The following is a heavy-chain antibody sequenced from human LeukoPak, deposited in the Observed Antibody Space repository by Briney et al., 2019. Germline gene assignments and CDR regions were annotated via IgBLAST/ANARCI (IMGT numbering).Heavy chain of an antibody. V-gene: IGHV3-33*01. Sequence: GGSLRLSCAASGFTFRNYGMHWVRQAPGKGLEWVAVIWYDGTNRYYADSVKGRFTVSRDNSKNTLYLQMNSLRAEDTAVYYCARESNGDVDYWGQGTLVTVSS. CDR1: GFTFRNYG. CDR2: IWYDGTNR. J-gene: IGHJ4*02. D-gene: IGHD4-17*01. CDR3: ARESNGDVDY.